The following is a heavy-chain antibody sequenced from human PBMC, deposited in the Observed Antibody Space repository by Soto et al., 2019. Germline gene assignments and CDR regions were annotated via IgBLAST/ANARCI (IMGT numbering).Heavy chain of an antibody. CDR3: AREIVPTYYFDY. CDR2: IWYDGSNK. D-gene: IGHD1-26*01. V-gene: IGHV3-33*08. J-gene: IGHJ4*02. Sequence: GGSLRLSCAASGFTFSSYAMHWVRQAPGKGLEWVAVIWYDGSNKYYADSVKGRFTISRDNSKNTLYLQMNSLRAEDTAVYYCAREIVPTYYFDYWGQGTLVTVSS. CDR1: GFTFSSYA.